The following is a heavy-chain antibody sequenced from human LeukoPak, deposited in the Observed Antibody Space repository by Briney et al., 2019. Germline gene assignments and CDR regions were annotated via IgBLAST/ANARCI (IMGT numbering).Heavy chain of an antibody. Sequence: SETLSLTCTVSGGTISSYYWSWIRQPPGKGLEWIGYIYYSGSTNYDPSLKSRVTISVDTSKNQFSLKLSSVTAADTAVYYCARVTRSGSYYYYYGMDVWGQGTTVTVSS. CDR1: GGTISSYY. CDR2: IYYSGST. D-gene: IGHD1-26*01. V-gene: IGHV4-59*01. J-gene: IGHJ6*02. CDR3: ARVTRSGSYYYYYGMDV.